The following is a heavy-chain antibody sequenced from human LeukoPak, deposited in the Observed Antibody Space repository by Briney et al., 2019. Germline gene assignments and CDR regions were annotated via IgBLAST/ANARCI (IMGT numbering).Heavy chain of an antibody. Sequence: ASVKVSCKASGYTFTGYYMHWVRQAPGQGLEWMGRINPSSGGTNYAQNFQGRVTMAWDTSISTAYLDLSRLTSYDTAVYYCRLFHTPIFDLWGQGTMITVSS. CDR3: RLFHTPIFDL. V-gene: IGHV1-2*06. CDR1: GYTFTGYY. J-gene: IGHJ3*01. D-gene: IGHD3-3*01. CDR2: INPSSGGT.